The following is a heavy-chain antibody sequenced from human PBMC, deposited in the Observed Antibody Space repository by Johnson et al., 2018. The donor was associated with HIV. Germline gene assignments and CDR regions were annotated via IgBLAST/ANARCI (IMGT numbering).Heavy chain of an antibody. CDR2: IWYDGSNK. J-gene: IGHJ3*01. D-gene: IGHD6-13*01. V-gene: IGHV3-33*08. CDR1: GFTFSDYY. Sequence: QVQLVESGGGLVKPGGSLRLSCAASGFTFSDYYMSWIRQAPGKGLEWVAVIWYDGSNKYYADSVRGRFTISRDNSKNTLYLQMSSLKVEDTAMYYCARDGESQQLPLGDAFDVWGQGTMVIVSS. CDR3: ARDGESQQLPLGDAFDV.